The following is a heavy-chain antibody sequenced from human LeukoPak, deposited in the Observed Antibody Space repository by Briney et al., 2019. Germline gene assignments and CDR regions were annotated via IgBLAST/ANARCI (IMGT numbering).Heavy chain of an antibody. CDR1: GGSISSSSYY. J-gene: IGHJ4*02. D-gene: IGHD3-16*01. V-gene: IGHV4-39*01. CDR3: ARLMITFGDVDY. Sequence: SETLSLTCTVSGGSISSSSYYWGWIRQPPGKGLEWIGSIYYSGSTYYNPSLKSRVTISVDTSKNQFSLKLSSVTAADTAVYYCARLMITFGDVDYWGQGTLVTVSS. CDR2: IYYSGST.